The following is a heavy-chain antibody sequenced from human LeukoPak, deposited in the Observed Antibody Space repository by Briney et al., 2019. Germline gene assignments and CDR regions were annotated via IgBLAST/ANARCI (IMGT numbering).Heavy chain of an antibody. CDR3: ARGGYSYGLNDAFDI. CDR2: IYHSGST. CDR1: GGSISSGGYS. V-gene: IGHV4-30-2*01. Sequence: PSETLSLTCAVSGGSISSGGYSWSWIRQPPGKGLEWLGYIYHSGSTYYNPSLKSRVTISVDRSKNQFSLKLSSVTAADTAVYYCARGGYSYGLNDAFDIWGQGTMVTVSS. D-gene: IGHD5-18*01. J-gene: IGHJ3*02.